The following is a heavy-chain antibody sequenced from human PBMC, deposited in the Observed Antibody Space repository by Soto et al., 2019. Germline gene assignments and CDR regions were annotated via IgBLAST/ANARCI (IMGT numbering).Heavy chain of an antibody. D-gene: IGHD6-13*01. CDR3: ARSSMAAEDPYWYNWFDP. Sequence: EVQLVESGGGLVQPGGSLRLSCAASGFTFSSYAMHWVRQAPGKGLEYVSAISSNGGSTYYANSVKGRFTISRDNSKNTLYLQMGSLRAENMAVYYCARSSMAAEDPYWYNWFDPWGQGTLVTVSS. CDR2: ISSNGGST. CDR1: GFTFSSYA. V-gene: IGHV3-64*01. J-gene: IGHJ5*02.